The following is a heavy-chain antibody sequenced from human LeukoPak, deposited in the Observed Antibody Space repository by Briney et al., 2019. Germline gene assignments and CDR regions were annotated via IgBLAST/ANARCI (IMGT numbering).Heavy chain of an antibody. V-gene: IGHV4-30-4*08. CDR3: ASPTIFGVVIDY. CDR2: IYYSGST. D-gene: IGHD3-3*01. CDR1: GGSISSGDYY. J-gene: IGHJ4*02. Sequence: SETLSLTCTVSGGSISSGDYYWSWIRQPPGKGLEWIGYIYYSGSTYYNPSLKSRVTISVDTSKNQFFLKLSSVTAADTAVYYCASPTIFGVVIDYWGQGTLVTVSS.